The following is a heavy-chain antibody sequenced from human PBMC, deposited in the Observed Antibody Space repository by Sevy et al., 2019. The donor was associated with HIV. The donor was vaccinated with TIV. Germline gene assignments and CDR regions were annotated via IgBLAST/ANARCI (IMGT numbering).Heavy chain of an antibody. Sequence: GGSLRLSCAASGFTFSSYAMHWVRQAPGKGLEWVAVISYDGSNKYYADSVKGRFTISRDNSKNTLYLQMNSLRAEDAAVYYCARNRGEGLRLCVTPTRWGAFDIWGQGTMVTVSS. V-gene: IGHV3-30-3*01. CDR1: GFTFSSYA. D-gene: IGHD3-16*01. CDR3: ARNRGEGLRLCVTPTRWGAFDI. CDR2: ISYDGSNK. J-gene: IGHJ3*02.